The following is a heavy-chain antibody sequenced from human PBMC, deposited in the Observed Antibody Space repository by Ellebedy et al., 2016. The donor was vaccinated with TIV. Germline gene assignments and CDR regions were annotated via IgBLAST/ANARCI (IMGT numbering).Heavy chain of an antibody. CDR2: MSYDGNKI. CDR1: GFTFSYYA. D-gene: IGHD6-19*01. V-gene: IGHV3-30*03. CDR3: ARQSPVAGDYFDY. Sequence: GGSLRLSXAASGFTFSYYAMHWVRQAPGKGLEWVAVMSYDGNKIYHVDAVKGRFTISRDNSQNTLYLQMNNVRPDDTAVYYCARQSPVAGDYFDYWGQGTLVTVSS. J-gene: IGHJ4*02.